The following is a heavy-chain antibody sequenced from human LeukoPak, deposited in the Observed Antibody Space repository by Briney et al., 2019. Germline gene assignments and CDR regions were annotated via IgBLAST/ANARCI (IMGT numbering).Heavy chain of an antibody. V-gene: IGHV3-11*01. CDR3: ARPNGYTYGHQFYFDY. Sequence: GGSLRLSCAASGFTFSDYYMSWIRQAPGKGLEWVSYISSSGTTIYYADSVKGRFTISRDNAKNSLYLQMNSLRAEDTAVYYCARPNGYTYGHQFYFDYWAREPWSPSPQ. CDR1: GFTFSDYY. D-gene: IGHD5-18*01. CDR2: ISSSGTTI. J-gene: IGHJ4*02.